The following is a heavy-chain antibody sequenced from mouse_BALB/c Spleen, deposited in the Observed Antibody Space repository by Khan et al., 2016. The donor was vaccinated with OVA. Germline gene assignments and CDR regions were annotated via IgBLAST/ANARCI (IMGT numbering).Heavy chain of an antibody. CDR2: ISYSGSI. V-gene: IGHV3-2*02. J-gene: IGHJ4*01. D-gene: IGHD1-1*01. CDR1: GYSITSNYA. CDR3: ERGDYYGYAMDY. Sequence: EVQLVESGPGLVKPSQSLSLTCTVTGYSITSNYAWNWIRQLPGNKLEWMGYISYSGSISHNPSHKSRIFITRDTTKIQFFLQLNSVTTVNADTYYCERGDYYGYAMDYWGQGTSVTVSS.